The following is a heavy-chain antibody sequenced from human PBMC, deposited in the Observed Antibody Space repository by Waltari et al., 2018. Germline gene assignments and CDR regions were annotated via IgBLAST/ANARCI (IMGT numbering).Heavy chain of an antibody. J-gene: IGHJ4*02. CDR1: GGSISSHY. CDR2: LYYIGST. D-gene: IGHD4-17*01. V-gene: IGHV4-59*11. Sequence: QVQLQESGPGLVKPSETLSLTCTVSGGSISSHYWRWIRQPPGKGLEWIGYLYYIGSTNDNPTRKRRVTISVDTSKNQFSLKLRSVTAADTAVYYCARGHGDYVVPDYWGQGTLVTVSS. CDR3: ARGHGDYVVPDY.